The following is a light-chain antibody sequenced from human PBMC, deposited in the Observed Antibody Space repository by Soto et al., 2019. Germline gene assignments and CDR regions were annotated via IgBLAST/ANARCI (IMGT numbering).Light chain of an antibody. CDR1: YSNVGDNY. J-gene: IGLJ3*02. CDR3: AAWDDNLRGWM. CDR2: RNN. V-gene: IGLV1-47*01. Sequence: QSVLTQPPSASATPGQEVTISCSGCYSNVGDNYVYWYQQVPGTAPKLLIYRNNLRPSGVPDRYSASKSGSSASLAISGLRSEDEADYYCAAWDDNLRGWMFGGGTKLTVL.